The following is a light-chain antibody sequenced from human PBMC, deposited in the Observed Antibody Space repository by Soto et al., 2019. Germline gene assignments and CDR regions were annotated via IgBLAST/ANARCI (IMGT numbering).Light chain of an antibody. CDR2: DAA. CDR3: QHRNNWPPAWT. Sequence: EIVLTQSPATLSLSPGERATLSYRASQSVSSFLAWYQQKPGQAPRLLIYDAANRATGIPARFSGSGSGTDFTLTISSLETEDFAVYYCQHRNNWPPAWTFGQGTRVEI. CDR1: QSVSSF. V-gene: IGKV3-11*01. J-gene: IGKJ1*01.